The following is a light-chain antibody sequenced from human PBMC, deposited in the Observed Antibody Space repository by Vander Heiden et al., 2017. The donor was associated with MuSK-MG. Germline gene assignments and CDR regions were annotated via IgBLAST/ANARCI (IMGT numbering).Light chain of an antibody. CDR2: DAS. CDR1: QGIGSS. J-gene: IGKJ5*01. Sequence: AIQLTKSPSSLSASVGDRVTITCRASQGIGSSLDWYQQKPGKAPNLLIYDASSLESGVPSRFSGSGSGTDFTLTISSLQPEDFATYYCQQFDSNLITFGRGTRLELK. CDR3: QQFDSNLIT. V-gene: IGKV1-13*02.